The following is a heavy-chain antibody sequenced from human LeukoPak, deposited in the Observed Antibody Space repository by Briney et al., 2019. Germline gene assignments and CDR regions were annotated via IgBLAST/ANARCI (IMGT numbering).Heavy chain of an antibody. J-gene: IGHJ4*02. V-gene: IGHV3-23*01. Sequence: PGGSLRLSCAASGFTFSSHSMTWVRQAPGKGLEWVSAISGSGGSTYYADSVKGRFTISRDNSKNTLYLQMNSLRAEDTAVYYCAKDARWGLRYFDWSPDYWGQGTLVTVSS. CDR1: GFTFSSHS. D-gene: IGHD3-9*01. CDR2: ISGSGGST. CDR3: AKDARWGLRYFDWSPDY.